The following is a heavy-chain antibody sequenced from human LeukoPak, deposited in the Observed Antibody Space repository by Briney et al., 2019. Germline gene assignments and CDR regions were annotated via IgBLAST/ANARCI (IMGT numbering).Heavy chain of an antibody. CDR2: IYSGGST. D-gene: IGHD6-19*01. V-gene: IGHV3-53*01. Sequence: GGSLRLSCAASGFTVSSNYMSWVRQAPGKGLEWVSVIYSGGSTYYADSVQGRFTISRDNSKNTLYLQMNSLRAEDTAVYYCARWRLVIGGFDYWGQGTLVTVSS. J-gene: IGHJ4*02. CDR3: ARWRLVIGGFDY. CDR1: GFTVSSNY.